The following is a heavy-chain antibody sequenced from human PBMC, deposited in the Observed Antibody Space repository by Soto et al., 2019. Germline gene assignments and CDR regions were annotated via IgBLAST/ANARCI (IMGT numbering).Heavy chain of an antibody. CDR3: ARGISCSGGSCYPEYFQH. CDR1: GYTFTSYD. Sequence: ASVKVSCKASGYTFTSYDINWVRQATGQGPEWMGWMNPNSGNTGYAQKFQGRVTMTRNTSISTAYMELSSLRSEDTAVYYCARGISCSGGSCYPEYFQHWGQGTLVTVSS. CDR2: MNPNSGNT. V-gene: IGHV1-8*01. D-gene: IGHD2-15*01. J-gene: IGHJ1*01.